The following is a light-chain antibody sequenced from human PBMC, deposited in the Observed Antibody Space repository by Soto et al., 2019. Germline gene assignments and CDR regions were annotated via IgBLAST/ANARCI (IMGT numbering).Light chain of an antibody. CDR2: GAS. V-gene: IGKV3-20*01. Sequence: EIVLTQSPGTLSLSPGERATLSCRASQTVTSDYLAWYQQKPGQAPRLLIYGASDRATGIPDRFGASGSGTDFTLTISRLEPQDFAIYYCQQYGDSPLTFGGGPKVDIK. CDR3: QQYGDSPLT. J-gene: IGKJ4*01. CDR1: QTVTSDY.